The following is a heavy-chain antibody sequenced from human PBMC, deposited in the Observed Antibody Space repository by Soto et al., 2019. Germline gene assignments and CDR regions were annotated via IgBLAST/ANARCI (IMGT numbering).Heavy chain of an antibody. CDR2: IRNKAYGGTT. Sequence: GGSLRLSCTASGFTFGDYAMSWFRLAPGKGLEWVGFIRNKAYGGTTEYAASVKGRFTISRDDSKSIAYLQMNSLKIEDTALYYCARDPYVGYYDYWGQGTLVTVSS. CDR3: ARDPYVGYYDY. D-gene: IGHD3-10*02. V-gene: IGHV3-49*03. CDR1: GFTFGDYA. J-gene: IGHJ4*02.